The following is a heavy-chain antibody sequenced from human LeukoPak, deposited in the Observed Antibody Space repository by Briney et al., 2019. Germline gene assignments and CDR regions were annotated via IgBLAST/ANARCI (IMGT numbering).Heavy chain of an antibody. V-gene: IGHV3-23*01. J-gene: IGHJ4*02. CDR2: ISGSGGST. CDR1: GFTFSNYA. CDR3: AKDSRGYYWPFDY. Sequence: GGSLRLSCAASGFTFSNYAMSWVRQAPGKGLEWVSAISGSGGSTYYADSVKGRFTISRDNSKNTLYLQMNSLRAEDTAVFYCAKDSRGYYWPFDYWGQGALVTVSS. D-gene: IGHD3-22*01.